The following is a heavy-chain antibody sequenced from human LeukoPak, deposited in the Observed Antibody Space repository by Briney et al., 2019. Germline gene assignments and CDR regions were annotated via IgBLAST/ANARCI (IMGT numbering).Heavy chain of an antibody. V-gene: IGHV3-15*01. CDR3: AKLLGVSSSFVRYAFDY. CDR2: IKSKRGGGTT. J-gene: IGHJ4*02. D-gene: IGHD3-9*01. CDR1: GLTFSDAW. Sequence: PGGSLRLSCAVSGLTFSDAWMSGVRQAPGKGLEWVGRIKSKRGGGTTDYAAPLKGKFTISRDDSKNTLYLQMNSLRAEDTAVYYCAKLLGVSSSFVRYAFDYWGQGTLVTVSS.